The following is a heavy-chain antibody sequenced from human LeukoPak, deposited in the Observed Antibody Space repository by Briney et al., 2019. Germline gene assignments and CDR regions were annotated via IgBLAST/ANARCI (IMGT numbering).Heavy chain of an antibody. CDR2: ILYDGSNK. CDR3: ARDRVLFYGSQTVGQDNWFDP. CDR1: GLTFSSYS. J-gene: IGHJ5*02. Sequence: GGSLRLSCTASGLTFSSYSMHWVRQAPGKGLEWVAVILYDGSNKNYAESMKGRFTISRDNSKNTLYLQMKSLRPEDTAVYYCARDRVLFYGSQTVGQDNWFDPWGQGTLVTVSS. V-gene: IGHV3-30-3*01. D-gene: IGHD3-10*01.